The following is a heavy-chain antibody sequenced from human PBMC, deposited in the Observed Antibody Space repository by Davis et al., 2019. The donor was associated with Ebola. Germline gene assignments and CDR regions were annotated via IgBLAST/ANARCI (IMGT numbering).Heavy chain of an antibody. CDR2: ISYDGSNK. D-gene: IGHD3-10*01. Sequence: GGSLRLSCAASGFTFSSYAMHWVRQAPGKGLEWVAVISYDGSNKYYADSVKGRFTISRDNSKNTLYLQMNSLRAEDTAVYFCARDPRDRGIAWDYWGLGTLVTVSS. J-gene: IGHJ4*02. CDR3: ARDPRDRGIAWDY. CDR1: GFTFSSYA. V-gene: IGHV3-30-3*01.